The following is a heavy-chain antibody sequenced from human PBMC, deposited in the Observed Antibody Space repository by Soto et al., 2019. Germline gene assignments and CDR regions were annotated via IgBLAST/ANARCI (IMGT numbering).Heavy chain of an antibody. D-gene: IGHD5-12*01. V-gene: IGHV3-33*01. CDR1: GFSLTTSA. Sequence: PGGSLRLSCAASGFSLTTSATHWVRQAPGKGLEWVSYMWNDGSKKFYAGSVKGRFTISRDNSKKMLYLQMDSLRVEDTAVYYCARDPPNSGYAFENWGQGALVTVS. J-gene: IGHJ4*02. CDR2: MWNDGSKK. CDR3: ARDPPNSGYAFEN.